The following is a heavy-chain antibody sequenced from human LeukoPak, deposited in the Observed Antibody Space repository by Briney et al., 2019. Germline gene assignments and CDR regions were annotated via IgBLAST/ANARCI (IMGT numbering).Heavy chain of an antibody. CDR1: GITFSRYA. Sequence: GGSLRLSCSASGITFSRYAMHWVRQAPGKGLTYISAIDINGGSTYYADSVKGRFTISRDNSKNTLYLQMNSLRAEDTAVYYCAKDRAYCGGDCYPGSDFDYWGQGTLVTVSS. V-gene: IGHV3-64*04. CDR3: AKDRAYCGGDCYPGSDFDY. CDR2: IDINGGST. D-gene: IGHD2-21*02. J-gene: IGHJ4*02.